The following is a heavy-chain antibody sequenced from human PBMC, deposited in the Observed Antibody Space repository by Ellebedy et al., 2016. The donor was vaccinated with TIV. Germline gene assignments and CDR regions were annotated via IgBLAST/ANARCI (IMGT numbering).Heavy chain of an antibody. J-gene: IGHJ4*02. Sequence: ASVKVSXXASGYSFTSYDITCVRQAPRQGLEWLGWVSTHNGNTNYAQNFQGRVTMTADTSTSTVYFELRGLRDDDTAVYYCARPLDSGYDSAYFDYWGQGTLVTVSS. CDR1: GYSFTSYD. V-gene: IGHV1-18*01. CDR3: ARPLDSGYDSAYFDY. D-gene: IGHD5-12*01. CDR2: VSTHNGNT.